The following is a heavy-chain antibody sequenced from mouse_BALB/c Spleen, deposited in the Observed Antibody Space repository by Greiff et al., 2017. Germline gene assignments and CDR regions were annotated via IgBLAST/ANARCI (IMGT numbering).Heavy chain of an antibody. CDR2: IYPGTGST. CDR1: GYTFTSYY. CDR3: ASSITTVDRYFDV. Sequence: QVQLQQSGPELVKPGASVRISCKASGYTFTSYYIHWVKQRPGQGLEWIGWIYPGTGSTYYNEKFKGKATLTADKSSSTAYMQLSSLKSEDSAVYFCASSITTVDRYFDVWGAGTTVTVSS. J-gene: IGHJ1*01. V-gene: IGHV1S56*01. D-gene: IGHD1-1*01.